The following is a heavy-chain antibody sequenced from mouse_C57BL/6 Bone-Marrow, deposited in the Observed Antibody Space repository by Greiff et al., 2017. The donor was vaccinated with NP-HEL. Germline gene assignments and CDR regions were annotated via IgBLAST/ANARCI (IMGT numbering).Heavy chain of an antibody. J-gene: IGHJ1*03. D-gene: IGHD2-4*01. V-gene: IGHV1-64*01. CDR3: ARERIYYDYDPYFDV. Sequence: QVQLQQPGAELVKPGASVKLSCKASGYTFTSYWMHWVKQRPGQGLEWIGMIHPNSGSTNYNEKFKSKATLTVDKSSSTAYMQLSSLTSEDSAVYYCARERIYYDYDPYFDVWGTGTTVTVSS. CDR1: GYTFTSYW. CDR2: IHPNSGST.